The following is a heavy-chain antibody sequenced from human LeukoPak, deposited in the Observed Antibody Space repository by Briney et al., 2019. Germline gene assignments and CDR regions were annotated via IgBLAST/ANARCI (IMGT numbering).Heavy chain of an antibody. CDR2: IFYSGSTS. Sequence: SETLSLTCTVSGGSISTANYYWGWIRQPPGKGLEWIGNIFYSGSTSYYNPSLKSRVTISVDTSKNQFSLKLSSVTAADTAVYYCARGGYSGYLQRGYYYMDVWGKGTTVTVSS. J-gene: IGHJ6*03. V-gene: IGHV4-39*07. D-gene: IGHD5-12*01. CDR1: GGSISTANYY. CDR3: ARGGYSGYLQRGYYYMDV.